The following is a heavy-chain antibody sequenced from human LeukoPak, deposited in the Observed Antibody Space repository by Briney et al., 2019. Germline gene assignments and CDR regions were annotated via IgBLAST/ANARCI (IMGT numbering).Heavy chain of an antibody. CDR1: GYTFINYG. CDR2: ISPYNGNT. Sequence: ASVKVSCKASGYTFINYGITWVRQAPGQGLEWMGWISPYNGNTKYLQKFQGRVTMTRDMSTSTAYMELSSLRSEDTAVYYCARMRGYDPDYWGQGTLVTVSS. D-gene: IGHD5-12*01. J-gene: IGHJ4*02. CDR3: ARMRGYDPDY. V-gene: IGHV1-18*01.